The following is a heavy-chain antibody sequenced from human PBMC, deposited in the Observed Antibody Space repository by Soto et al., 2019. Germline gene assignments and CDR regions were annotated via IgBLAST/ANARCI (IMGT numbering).Heavy chain of an antibody. D-gene: IGHD5-18*01. Sequence: QVQLVQSGAEVKKPGASVKFSCKASGYTCTSYGISLVRQAPGQGLEWMGWISAYNGNTNYAQKLQGRVTMTPDTSTSTAYMELRSLRSDDTAVYYCARQPRDTAMANWGYDYWGQGTLVTVSS. CDR2: ISAYNGNT. CDR3: ARQPRDTAMANWGYDY. J-gene: IGHJ4*02. V-gene: IGHV1-18*01. CDR1: GYTCTSYG.